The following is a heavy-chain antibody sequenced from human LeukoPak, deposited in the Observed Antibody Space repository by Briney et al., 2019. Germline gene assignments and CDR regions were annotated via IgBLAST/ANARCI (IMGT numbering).Heavy chain of an antibody. CDR1: GFSISSFW. J-gene: IGHJ4*02. CDR2: VNGEGGYR. CDR3: VRDGDDYNFDY. V-gene: IGHV3-74*01. Sequence: GGSLTLSCAASGFSISSFWMHWVRQAPRKGLVWVSRVNGEGGYRNYADSVKGRFTISRDNARNTLYLQMHSLRAEDTAVYYCVRDGDDYNFDYWGQGSLVTVSS. D-gene: IGHD5-24*01.